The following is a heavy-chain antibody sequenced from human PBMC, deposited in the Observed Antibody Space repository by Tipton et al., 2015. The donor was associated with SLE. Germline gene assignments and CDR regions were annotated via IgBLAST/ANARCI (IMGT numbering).Heavy chain of an antibody. CDR1: GFTFSSYS. CDR3: ARDREQPPDYYYGMDV. Sequence: SLRLSCAASGFTFSSYSLNWVRQAPGKGLEWVSSISSSRSYIYYADSVKGRFTISRDNAKNSLYLQMNSLRAEDTAVYYCARDREQPPDYYYGMDVWGQGTTVTVSS. CDR2: ISSSRSYI. D-gene: IGHD1-26*01. V-gene: IGHV3-21*01. J-gene: IGHJ6*02.